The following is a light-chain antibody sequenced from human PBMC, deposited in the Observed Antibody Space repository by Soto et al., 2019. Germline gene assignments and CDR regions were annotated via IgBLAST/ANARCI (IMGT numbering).Light chain of an antibody. CDR3: SSYAGSNNFV. CDR2: RNN. V-gene: IGLV1-44*01. CDR1: ISNIGSNP. J-gene: IGLJ1*01. Sequence: QSVLTQPPSASDTPGQRVTISCSGGISNIGSNPVYWHQHLPGTAPKLLVYRNNQRPSGVPDRFSDSKSSNTASLTVSGLQAEDEADYYCSSYAGSNNFVFGTGTKVTVL.